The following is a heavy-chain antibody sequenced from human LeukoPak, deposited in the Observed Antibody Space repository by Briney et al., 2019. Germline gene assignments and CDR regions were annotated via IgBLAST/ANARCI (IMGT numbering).Heavy chain of an antibody. CDR1: GYTFTGYY. CDR3: ARAKPRSGGYYNAFDY. D-gene: IGHD3-10*01. J-gene: IGHJ4*02. V-gene: IGHV1-2*04. Sequence: ASVKVSCKASGYTFTGYYMHWVRQAPGQGLEWMGWINPNSGGTNYAQKFQGWVTMTRDTSISTAYMELSRLRSDDTAVYYCARAKPRSGGYYNAFDYWGQGTLVTVSS. CDR2: INPNSGGT.